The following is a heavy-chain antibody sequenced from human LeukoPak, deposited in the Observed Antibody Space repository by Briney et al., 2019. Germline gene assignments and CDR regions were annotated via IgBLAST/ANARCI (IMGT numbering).Heavy chain of an antibody. CDR2: NDYSGST. J-gene: IGHJ6*03. CDR3: ARGATFRGTYYMDV. D-gene: IGHD3-10*01. CDR1: GGPISTHY. Sequence: SETLSLTCIVSGGPISTHYWSWSRQPPGKGLEWIGYNDYSGSTNYNPSLKSRVTISADTSKNHFSLKLNSVTAADTAVYYCARGATFRGTYYMDVWGKGTTVTVSS. V-gene: IGHV4-59*11.